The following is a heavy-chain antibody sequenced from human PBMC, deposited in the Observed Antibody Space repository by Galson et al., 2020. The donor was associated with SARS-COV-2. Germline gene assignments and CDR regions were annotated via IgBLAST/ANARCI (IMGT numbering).Heavy chain of an antibody. D-gene: IGHD6-19*01. V-gene: IGHV4-59*01. CDR2: IYNSGST. Sequence: SQTPSLTCSVPGGSISSSYWTLIRQPPGKGLEWIGYIYNSGSTNYNPSLKSRVTISVDTSKNQLSLNLRSVTAADTAVYYCARAVAGIFDYWGQGTLVTVSS. CDR3: ARAVAGIFDY. CDR1: GGSISSSY. J-gene: IGHJ4*02.